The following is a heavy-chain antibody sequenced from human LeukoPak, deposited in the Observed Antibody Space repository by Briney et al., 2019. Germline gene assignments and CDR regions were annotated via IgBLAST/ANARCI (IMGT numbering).Heavy chain of an antibody. CDR1: GFTLSNYA. Sequence: PGGTLRLSCAASGFTLSNYAMSWVSQAPGQGLEWVSTISDSGGSTYYADSVKGRFTLSRDNSKSTLSLQMNSLRADDTAVYYCATQNFDYWGQGTLVTVSS. V-gene: IGHV3-23*01. J-gene: IGHJ4*02. CDR2: ISDSGGST. CDR3: ATQNFDY.